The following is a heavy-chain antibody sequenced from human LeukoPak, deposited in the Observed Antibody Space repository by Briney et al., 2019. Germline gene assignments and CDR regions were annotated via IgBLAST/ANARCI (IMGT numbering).Heavy chain of an antibody. CDR1: GFTFSSYA. Sequence: GGSLRLSCAASGFTFSSYAMSWVRQAPGKGLEWVSAISGSGGSTYYADSVKGRFTISRDNSKNTLYLQMNSLRAEDTAVYYCAKAPWTYYYDSSGQLRGYYFDYWGQGTPVTVSS. CDR2: ISGSGGST. V-gene: IGHV3-23*01. CDR3: AKAPWTYYYDSSGQLRGYYFDY. D-gene: IGHD3-22*01. J-gene: IGHJ4*02.